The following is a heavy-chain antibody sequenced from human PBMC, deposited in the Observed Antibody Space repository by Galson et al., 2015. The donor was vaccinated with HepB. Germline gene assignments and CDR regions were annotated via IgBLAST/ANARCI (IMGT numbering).Heavy chain of an antibody. CDR3: ARDHGYARQ. J-gene: IGHJ4*02. CDR1: GDSVSRDDFY. D-gene: IGHD2-2*03. V-gene: IGHV4-30-4*01. CDR2: VYYNGIT. Sequence: TLSLTCMVTGDSVSRDDFYWSWIRQPPGKGLEWIGYVYYNGITYYTPSLRGRVAISIDTSNNQFSLTLNSVTAADTAVYYCARDHGYARQWGQGTLVIVSS.